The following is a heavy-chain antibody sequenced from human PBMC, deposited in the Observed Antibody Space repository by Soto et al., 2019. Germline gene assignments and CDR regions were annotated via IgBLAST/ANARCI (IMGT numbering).Heavy chain of an antibody. Sequence: QVQLVQSGAEVKKPGASVKVSCKASGYTFTSYGISWVRQAPGQGLEWMGGIIPIFGTANYAQKFQGRVTITADESTSTAYMELSSLRSEDTAVYYCARWRYYGSGSYFSSVSWFDPWGQGTLVTVSS. V-gene: IGHV1-69*13. D-gene: IGHD3-10*01. J-gene: IGHJ5*02. CDR2: IIPIFGTA. CDR3: ARWRYYGSGSYFSSVSWFDP. CDR1: GYTFTSYG.